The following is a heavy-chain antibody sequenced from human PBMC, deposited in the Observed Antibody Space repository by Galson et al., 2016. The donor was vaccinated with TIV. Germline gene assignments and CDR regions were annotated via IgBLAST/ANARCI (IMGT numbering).Heavy chain of an antibody. V-gene: IGHV1-2*02. D-gene: IGHD4-17*01. CDR2: INPNNGVT. CDR3: ARSGDYGDY. Sequence: SVKVSCKASGHTFSDYYIHWVRQAPGQGLEWMGWINPNNGVTKYAQIFQGRVTMTRDRSISTAYMELSRLRSEDTAVYYCARSGDYGDYWGQGTLVTVSS. CDR1: GHTFSDYY. J-gene: IGHJ4*02.